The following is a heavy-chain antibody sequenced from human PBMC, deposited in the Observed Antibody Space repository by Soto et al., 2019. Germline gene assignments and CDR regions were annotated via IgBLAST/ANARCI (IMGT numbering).Heavy chain of an antibody. Sequence: QVQLQESGPGLVTPSQSLSLNCTVSGGSISSGAYYWRWIRQHPGRGLEWIGHISYSGKSDYNPYLERRVAISLDTPRKQVSLKLSSVTAADTAVYYCAASPNADFFDYWGPGALVTVSA. CDR3: AASPNADFFDY. V-gene: IGHV4-31*03. CDR2: ISYSGKS. CDR1: GGSISSGAYY. J-gene: IGHJ4*02.